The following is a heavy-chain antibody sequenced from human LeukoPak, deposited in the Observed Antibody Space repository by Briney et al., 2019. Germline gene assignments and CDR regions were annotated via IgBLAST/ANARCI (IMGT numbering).Heavy chain of an antibody. CDR3: ARPIAAAAKAFDI. J-gene: IGHJ3*02. Sequence: ASVKVSCKASGYTSTSYDINWVRQATGQGLEWLGWMNPNSGNTGYAQKFQGRVTMTRNTSISTAYMELSSLRSEDTAVYYCARPIAAAAKAFDIWGQGTMVTVSS. V-gene: IGHV1-8*01. D-gene: IGHD6-13*01. CDR1: GYTSTSYD. CDR2: MNPNSGNT.